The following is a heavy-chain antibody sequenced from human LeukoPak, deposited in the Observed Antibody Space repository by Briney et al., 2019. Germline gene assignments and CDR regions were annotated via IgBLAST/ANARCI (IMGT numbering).Heavy chain of an antibody. CDR1: GFTFSSYS. CDR2: ISSSSSYI. Sequence: GGSLRLSCAASGFTFSSYSMNWVRQAPGKGLGWVSSISSSSSYIYYADSVKGRFTISRDNAKNSLYLQMNSLRAEDTAVYYCAIPVPAAINYWGQGTLVTVSS. CDR3: AIPVPAAINY. V-gene: IGHV3-21*01. D-gene: IGHD2-2*01. J-gene: IGHJ4*02.